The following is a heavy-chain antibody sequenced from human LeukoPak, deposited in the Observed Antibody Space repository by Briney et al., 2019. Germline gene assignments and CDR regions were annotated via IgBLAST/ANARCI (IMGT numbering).Heavy chain of an antibody. CDR3: ARPRVPDS. J-gene: IGHJ4*02. V-gene: IGHV3-7*01. Sequence: PGGSLRLSCAVSGFTFSSSWMSWVRQAPGKGLEWVANIKKDGSETNYVDSVKGRFTISRDNAKNSLYLQMNSLRAEDTAVYYCARPRVPDSWGQGTLVTVSS. CDR1: GFTFSSSW. CDR2: IKKDGSET.